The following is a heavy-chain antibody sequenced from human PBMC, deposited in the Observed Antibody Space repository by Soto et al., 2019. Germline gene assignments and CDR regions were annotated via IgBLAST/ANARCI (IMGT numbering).Heavy chain of an antibody. J-gene: IGHJ6*02. CDR2: IWYDGSNK. Sequence: GGSLRLSCAASGFTFSSYGMHWVRQAPGKGLEWVAVIWYDGSNKYYADSVKGRFTISRDNSKNTLYLQMNSLRAEDTAVYYCARDYDYGSGSPNRWVVGGYGMDVWGQGTTVTVSS. CDR1: GFTFSSYG. D-gene: IGHD3-10*01. CDR3: ARDYDYGSGSPNRWVVGGYGMDV. V-gene: IGHV3-33*01.